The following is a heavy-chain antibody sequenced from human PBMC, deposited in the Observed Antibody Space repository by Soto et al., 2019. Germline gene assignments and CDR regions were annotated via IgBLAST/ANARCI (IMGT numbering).Heavy chain of an antibody. Sequence: PGGSLRLSCAASGFTFSSYWMHWVRQASGKGLVRVSRISFDGSTTTYADSVKGRFTISRDNAKNTLYLQMNSLRAEDTAVYYCARGGAHTAMANEYWGQGALVTVSS. V-gene: IGHV3-74*01. CDR2: ISFDGSTT. CDR1: GFTFSSYW. D-gene: IGHD5-18*01. J-gene: IGHJ4*02. CDR3: ARGGAHTAMANEY.